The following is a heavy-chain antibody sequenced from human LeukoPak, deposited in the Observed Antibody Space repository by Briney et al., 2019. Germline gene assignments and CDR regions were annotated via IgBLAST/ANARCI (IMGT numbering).Heavy chain of an antibody. CDR2: ISAYNGNT. D-gene: IGHD1-1*01. CDR1: GYTFTSYG. Sequence: VASGKVSCKASGYTFTSYGISWVRQAPGQGLEWMGWISAYNGNTNYAQKLQGRVTMTTDTSTSTAYMELRSLGSDDTAVYYCARGALRYLQNDYWGQGTLVTVSS. V-gene: IGHV1-18*01. CDR3: ARGALRYLQNDY. J-gene: IGHJ4*02.